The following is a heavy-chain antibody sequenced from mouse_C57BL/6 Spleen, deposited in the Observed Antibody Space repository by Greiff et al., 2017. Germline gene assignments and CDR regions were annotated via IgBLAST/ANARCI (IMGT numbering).Heavy chain of an antibody. Sequence: EVQGVESGAELVRPGASVKLSCTASGFNIKDDYMHWVKQRPEQGLEWIGWIDPENGDTEYASKFQGKATITADTSSNTAYLQLSSLTSEDTAVYYGTAEAVVGGYWGQGTTLTVSS. CDR3: TAEAVVGGY. J-gene: IGHJ2*01. CDR2: IDPENGDT. CDR1: GFNIKDDY. V-gene: IGHV14-4*01.